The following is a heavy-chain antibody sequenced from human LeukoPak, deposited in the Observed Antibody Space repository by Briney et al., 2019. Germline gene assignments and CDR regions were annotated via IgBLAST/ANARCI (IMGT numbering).Heavy chain of an antibody. CDR2: IYNSGIT. V-gene: IGHV4-4*07. CDR3: ARDYGDFPAYYFDY. D-gene: IGHD4-17*01. Sequence: SETLSLTCTVSGGSISSYYWSWIRQPAGKGLEWIGRIYNSGITNYNPSHKNRVTMSMDTSMNQFSLKLRSVTAADTAVYYCARDYGDFPAYYFDYWGQGTLVTVSS. J-gene: IGHJ4*02. CDR1: GGSISSYY.